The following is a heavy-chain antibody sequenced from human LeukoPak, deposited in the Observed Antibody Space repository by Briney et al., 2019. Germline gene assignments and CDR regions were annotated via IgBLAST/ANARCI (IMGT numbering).Heavy chain of an antibody. D-gene: IGHD3-16*01. CDR2: ISYDGSNK. CDR1: GFTFSSYG. CDR3: AGGFLWDY. J-gene: IGHJ4*02. Sequence: PGGSLRLSCAASGFTFSSYGMHWVRQAPGKGLEWVAVISYDGSNKYYADSVKGRFTISRDNSKNTLYLQMNSLRAEDTAVYYCAGGFLWDYWGQGTLVTVSS. V-gene: IGHV3-30*03.